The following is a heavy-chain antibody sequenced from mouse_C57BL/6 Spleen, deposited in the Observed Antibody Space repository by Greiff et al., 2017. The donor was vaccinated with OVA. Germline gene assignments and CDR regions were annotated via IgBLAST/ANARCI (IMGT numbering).Heavy chain of an antibody. V-gene: IGHV2-9-1*01. CDR2: IWTGGGT. D-gene: IGHD2-4*01. CDR3: ARNDYDVKGAMDY. J-gene: IGHJ4*01. Sequence: VKVEESGPGLVAPSQSLSITCTVSGFSLTSYAISWVRQPPGKGLEWLGVIWTGGGTNYNSALKSRLSISKDNSKSQVFLKMNSLQTDDTARYYGARNDYDVKGAMDYWGQGTSVTVSS. CDR1: GFSLTSYA.